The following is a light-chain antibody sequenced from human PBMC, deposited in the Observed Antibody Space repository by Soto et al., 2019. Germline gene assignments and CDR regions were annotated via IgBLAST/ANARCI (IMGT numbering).Light chain of an antibody. Sequence: EIVLTQSPGTLSLSPGERATLSCRASEFLSSSYLVWYQQKPGQAPRLLIYAASRRATGIPDRFSGSGSATEYTLTINTWEPEDFAVYYCQQQCNFGQGTKLEIK. CDR1: EFLSSSY. J-gene: IGKJ2*01. V-gene: IGKV3-20*01. CDR3: QQQCN. CDR2: AAS.